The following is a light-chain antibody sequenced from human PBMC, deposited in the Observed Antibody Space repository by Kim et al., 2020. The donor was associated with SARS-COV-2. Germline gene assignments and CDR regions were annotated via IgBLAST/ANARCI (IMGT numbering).Light chain of an antibody. CDR3: QSYDSSLSGSGV. Sequence: QSVLTQPPSVSGAPGQRVTISCTGSSSNIGAGYDVHWYQQLPGTDPKLLIYGNSNRPSGVPDRFSGSKSGTSASLSITGLQAEDEADYYCQSYDSSLSGSGVFGTGTKGTVL. V-gene: IGLV1-40*01. CDR1: SSNIGAGYD. J-gene: IGLJ1*01. CDR2: GNS.